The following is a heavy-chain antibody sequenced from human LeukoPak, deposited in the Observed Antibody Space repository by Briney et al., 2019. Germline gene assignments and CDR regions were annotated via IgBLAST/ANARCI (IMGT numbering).Heavy chain of an antibody. J-gene: IGHJ4*02. Sequence: SQTLSLTCAISGGSVSSNNVAWNWIRQFPSRGLEWLGRTYYKSKWSNDYAISVKSRITINPDTSKNQLSLQLNSVTPEDTAIYYCVRYNWNPNRMFDYWGQGTLVTVSS. CDR1: GGSVSSNNVA. V-gene: IGHV6-1*01. CDR2: TYYKSKWSN. D-gene: IGHD1-20*01. CDR3: VRYNWNPNRMFDY.